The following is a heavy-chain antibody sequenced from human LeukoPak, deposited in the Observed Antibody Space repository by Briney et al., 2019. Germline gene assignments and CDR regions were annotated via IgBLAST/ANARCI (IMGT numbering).Heavy chain of an antibody. D-gene: IGHD6-13*01. CDR2: IKQDENEK. CDR3: ARRTPGTSKSDY. V-gene: IGHV3-7*05. CDR1: GFTFSDYQ. Sequence: GGSLRLSCAASGFTFSDYQMTWVRQAQGKGLELVATIKQDENEKYYVDSVRGRFTISRDNAKNSLFLHMNSLRDEDTAVYYCARRTPGTSKSDYWGQGTLVIASS. J-gene: IGHJ4*02.